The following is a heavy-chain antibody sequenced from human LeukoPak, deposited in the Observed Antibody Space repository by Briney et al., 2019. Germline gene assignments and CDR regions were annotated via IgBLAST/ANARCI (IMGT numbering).Heavy chain of an antibody. CDR1: GFTFSSYD. D-gene: IGHD2-21*02. J-gene: IGHJ4*02. Sequence: GGSLRLSCAASGFTFSSYDMSWVRQAPGKGLEWVSVISGSDYTTYYADSVKGRFTISRDNSKNTLYLQMNGLRAEDTAVYYCAKGRSAVTATRGLFDYWGQGTLVTVSS. CDR2: ISGSDYTT. V-gene: IGHV3-23*01. CDR3: AKGRSAVTATRGLFDY.